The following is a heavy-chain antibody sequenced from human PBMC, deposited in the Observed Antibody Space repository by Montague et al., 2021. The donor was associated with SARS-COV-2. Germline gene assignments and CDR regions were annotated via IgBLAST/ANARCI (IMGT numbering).Heavy chain of an antibody. CDR3: ARDGRRTTVTPRGVITLHYFDY. CDR1: GGSISSGGYY. CDR2: IYYSGST. D-gene: IGHD4-17*01. V-gene: IGHV4-31*03. Sequence: TLSLTCTVSGGSISSGGYYWSWIRQHPGKGLEWIGYIYYSGSTYYNPSLKSRVTISVDTSKNQFSLKLRSVTAADTAVYYCARDGRRTTVTPRGVITLHYFDYWGQGTLVTVSS. J-gene: IGHJ4*02.